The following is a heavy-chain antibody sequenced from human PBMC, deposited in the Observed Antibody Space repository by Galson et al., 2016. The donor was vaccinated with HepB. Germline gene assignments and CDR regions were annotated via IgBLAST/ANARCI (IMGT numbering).Heavy chain of an antibody. D-gene: IGHD4-17*01. CDR3: AKDPSGFYGYFDY. CDR1: GFTFSSYG. V-gene: IGHV3-33*06. CDR2: IWYDESNK. Sequence: SLRLSCAASGFTFSSYGMHWVRQAPGKGLEWVSVIWYDESNKFYADSVKGRFTISGDNSKNTLYLQMNGLRVEDTAVYYCAKDPSGFYGYFDYWGQGTLVTVSS. J-gene: IGHJ4*02.